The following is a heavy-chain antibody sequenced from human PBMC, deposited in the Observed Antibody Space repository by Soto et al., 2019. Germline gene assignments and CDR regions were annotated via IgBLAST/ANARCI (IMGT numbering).Heavy chain of an antibody. CDR3: AKVRVGCSSTSCYGFDY. D-gene: IGHD2-2*01. J-gene: IGHJ4*02. CDR2: ISGSGGST. Sequence: EVQLLESGGGLVQPGGSLRLSCAASGFTFSSYAMSWVRQAPGKGLEWVSAISGSGGSTYYAGSVKGRFTISRDNSKNTLYLQMNSLRAEDTAVYYCAKVRVGCSSTSCYGFDYWGQGTLVTVSS. CDR1: GFTFSSYA. V-gene: IGHV3-23*01.